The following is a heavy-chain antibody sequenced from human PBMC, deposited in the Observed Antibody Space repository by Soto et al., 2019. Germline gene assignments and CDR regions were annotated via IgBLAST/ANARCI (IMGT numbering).Heavy chain of an antibody. V-gene: IGHV3-33*01. CDR2: IWYDGSNK. Sequence: VQLVESGGGVVQPGRSLRLSCAASGFTFSSYGMHWVRQAPGKGLEWVAVIWYDGSNKYYADSVKGRLTISRDNSKNTLYLQMNSLRVEDTAVYYCARERIRFLEWPEFYFDYWGQGTLVTVSS. CDR1: GFTFSSYG. J-gene: IGHJ4*02. CDR3: ARERIRFLEWPEFYFDY. D-gene: IGHD3-3*01.